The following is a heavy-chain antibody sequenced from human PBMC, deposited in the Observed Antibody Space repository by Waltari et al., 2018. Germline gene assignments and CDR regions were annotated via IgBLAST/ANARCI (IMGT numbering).Heavy chain of an antibody. CDR3: VAAKEYYYDGSGDDAFET. V-gene: IGHV4-38-2*01. CDR2: IYQSGSS. D-gene: IGHD3-22*01. J-gene: IGHJ3*02. Sequence: QVQLQESGPGLAKSSETLSLTCDVSGYSMRSVYSWGWLRQPPRKGLEWIGSIYQSGSSYYNPSLRSRVTISVDTSRNQFSLEMTSVTATDTATYYCVAAKEYYYDGSGDDAFETWGQGTLVTVSS. CDR1: GYSMRSVYS.